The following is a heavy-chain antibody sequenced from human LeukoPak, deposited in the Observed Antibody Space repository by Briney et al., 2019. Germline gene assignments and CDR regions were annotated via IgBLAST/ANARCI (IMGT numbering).Heavy chain of an antibody. J-gene: IGHJ4*02. D-gene: IGHD2-15*01. V-gene: IGHV1-69*01. CDR2: IIPIFGTA. Sequence: GASVKVSCKASGGTFSSYAISWVRQAPGQGLEWMGGIIPIFGTANYAQKFQGRVTITADESTSTAYMELSSLRSEDTAVYYCARGRAEYCSGDSCLRFDYWGQGTLVTVSS. CDR3: ARGRAEYCSGDSCLRFDY. CDR1: GGTFSSYA.